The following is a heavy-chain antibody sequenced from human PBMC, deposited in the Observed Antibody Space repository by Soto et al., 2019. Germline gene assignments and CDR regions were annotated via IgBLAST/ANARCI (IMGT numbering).Heavy chain of an antibody. CDR2: ISGSGGST. CDR1: GFTFSSYA. Sequence: EVQLLESGGGLVQPGGSLRLSCAASGFTFSSYAMSWVRQAPGKGLECVSAISGSGGSTYYADSVKGRFTISRDNSKNTLYLQMNSLRAEDTAVYYCAKDLPYYDFWSGYHDAFDIWGQGTMVTVSS. J-gene: IGHJ3*02. D-gene: IGHD3-3*01. CDR3: AKDLPYYDFWSGYHDAFDI. V-gene: IGHV3-23*01.